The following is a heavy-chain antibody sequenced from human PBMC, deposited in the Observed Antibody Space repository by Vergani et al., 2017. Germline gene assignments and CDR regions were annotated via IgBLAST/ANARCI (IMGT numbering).Heavy chain of an antibody. V-gene: IGHV4-4*02. D-gene: IGHD6-19*01. J-gene: IGHJ4*02. Sequence: QVQLQESGPGLVKPSGTLSLTCAVSGGSISSSNWWSWVRPPPGKGLEGIGELYHSWSTNYNPSLKSRVTRSVDKSKNQFSLKLSSVTAASTAVYYCARVMWLANIALEDWGQGTLVTVSS. CDR2: LYHSWST. CDR3: ARVMWLANIALED. CDR1: GGSISSSNW.